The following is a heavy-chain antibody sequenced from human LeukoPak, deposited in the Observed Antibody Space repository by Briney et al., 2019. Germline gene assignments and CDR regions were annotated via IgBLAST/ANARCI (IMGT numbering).Heavy chain of an antibody. Sequence: PSETLSLTCAVYGGSFSGHYWSWIRQPPGKGLEWIGEINHSGSTNYNPSLKSRVTISVDTSKNQFSLKLSSVTAADTAVYYCARQGYDILTGYHDAFDIWGQGTMVTVSS. J-gene: IGHJ3*02. D-gene: IGHD3-9*01. CDR1: GGSFSGHY. CDR3: ARQGYDILTGYHDAFDI. CDR2: INHSGST. V-gene: IGHV4-34*01.